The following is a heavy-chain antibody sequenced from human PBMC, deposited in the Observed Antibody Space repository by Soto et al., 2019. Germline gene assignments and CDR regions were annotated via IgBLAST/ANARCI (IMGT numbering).Heavy chain of an antibody. CDR3: TTDYYYDSSGYYYLRY. D-gene: IGHD3-22*01. CDR2: IKSKTDGGAT. V-gene: IGHV3-15*01. CDR1: GFTFSNAW. Sequence: PGGSLRLSCAASGFTFSNAWMSWVRQAPGKGLEWVGRIKSKTDGGATGYAAPVKGRFTISRDDSKNTLYLQMNSLKTEDTAVYYCTTDYYYDSSGYYYLRYWGQGTLVTVSS. J-gene: IGHJ4*02.